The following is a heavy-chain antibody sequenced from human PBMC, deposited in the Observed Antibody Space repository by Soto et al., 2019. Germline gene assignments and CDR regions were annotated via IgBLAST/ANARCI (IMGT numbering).Heavy chain of an antibody. CDR1: GYTFTSYG. J-gene: IGHJ3*02. D-gene: IGHD3-16*02. V-gene: IGHV1-18*01. CDR2: ISAYNGNT. Sequence: ASVKVSCKASGYTFTSYGMSWVRQAPGQGLEWMGWISAYNGNTNYAQKLQGRVTLTTDTSTSTAYMELRSLRSDDTAVYYCAIGRFDYIWGSYRYPDAFDIWGQGTMVTVSS. CDR3: AIGRFDYIWGSYRYPDAFDI.